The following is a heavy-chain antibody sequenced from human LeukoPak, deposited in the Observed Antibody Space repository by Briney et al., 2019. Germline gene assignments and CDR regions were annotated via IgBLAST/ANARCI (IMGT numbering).Heavy chain of an antibody. J-gene: IGHJ4*02. Sequence: SQTLSLTCAISGDSVSSNSAAWNWIRQSPSRGLEWLGRTYYRSKWYNDYAVSVKSRITINPDTFKNQFSLQLNSVTPEDTAVYYCARVHCSGGSCYFPHFDYWGQGTLVTVSS. V-gene: IGHV6-1*01. D-gene: IGHD2-15*01. CDR2: TYYRSKWYN. CDR3: ARVHCSGGSCYFPHFDY. CDR1: GDSVSSNSAA.